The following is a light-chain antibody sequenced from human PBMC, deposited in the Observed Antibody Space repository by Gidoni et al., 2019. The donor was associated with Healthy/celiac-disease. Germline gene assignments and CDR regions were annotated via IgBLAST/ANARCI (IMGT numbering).Light chain of an antibody. CDR1: QSVSSY. V-gene: IGKV3-11*01. CDR2: DAS. Sequence: EIVLTQSPATLSLSPGERATLSCRASQSVSSYLAWYQQKPGQAPRLLIYDASTRATGIPPRFSGSGSGTDFTLTISSIEPEDFAVYYCQQRSNWPLFTFGPXTKVDIK. J-gene: IGKJ3*01. CDR3: QQRSNWPLFT.